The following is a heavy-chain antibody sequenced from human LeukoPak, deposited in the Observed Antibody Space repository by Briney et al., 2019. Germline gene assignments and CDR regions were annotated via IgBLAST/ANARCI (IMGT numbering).Heavy chain of an antibody. CDR3: TSTYYDFWSGSFY. D-gene: IGHD3-3*01. V-gene: IGHV3-49*04. J-gene: IGHJ4*02. CDR2: IRSKAYGGTT. CDR1: GLTFGDYA. Sequence: GGSLRLSCTASGLTFGDYAMSWVRQAPGKGLEWVGFIRSKAYGGTTEYAASVKGRFTISRDDSKSIAYLQMNSLKTEDTAVYYCTSTYYDFWSGSFYWGQGTLVTVSS.